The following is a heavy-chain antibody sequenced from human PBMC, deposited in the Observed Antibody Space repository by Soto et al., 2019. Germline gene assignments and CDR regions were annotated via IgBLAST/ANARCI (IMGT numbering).Heavy chain of an antibody. CDR1: GGSVSSGGYY. V-gene: IGHV4-31*03. CDR3: ACSYYDILTGYYN. J-gene: IGHJ4*02. D-gene: IGHD3-9*01. CDR2: ISYSGST. Sequence: SETLSLTCTVSGGSVSSGGYYWSWIRQHPGKGLEWIGYISYSGSTYYNPSLQSRLTISVDTSKNQFSLKLSSVTAADTAVYYCACSYYDILTGYYNWGQGTLVTVSS.